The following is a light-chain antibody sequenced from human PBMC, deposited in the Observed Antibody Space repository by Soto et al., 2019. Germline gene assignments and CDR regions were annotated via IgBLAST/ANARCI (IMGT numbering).Light chain of an antibody. J-gene: IGKJ1*01. V-gene: IGKV1-8*01. CDR2: AAS. Sequence: AIRMTQSPSSFSASTGDRVTITCRASQDISSYLAWYQLKPGKAPNLLIYAASTLQSGVPSRFSVSGSVTDFTLTISCLQSEYFATYYCQQYYNYPWAFGQGTKVEIK. CDR3: QQYYNYPWA. CDR1: QDISSY.